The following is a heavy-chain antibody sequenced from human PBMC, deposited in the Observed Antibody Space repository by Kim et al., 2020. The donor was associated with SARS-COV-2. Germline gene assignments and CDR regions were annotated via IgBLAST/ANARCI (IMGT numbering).Heavy chain of an antibody. CDR3: ARAPRRDSSGYYYDTHYYYYGMDV. J-gene: IGHJ6*02. V-gene: IGHV3-30*03. Sequence: GGCLRLSCAASGFTFSGYGMHWVRQAPGKGLEWVAVISYDEDENYYADSVKGRFTISRDNSKNTLFLQMNSLRVEDTAVYFCARAPRRDSSGYYYDTHYYYYGMDVWGQGTTVTVSS. CDR2: ISYDEDEN. D-gene: IGHD3-22*01. CDR1: GFTFSGYG.